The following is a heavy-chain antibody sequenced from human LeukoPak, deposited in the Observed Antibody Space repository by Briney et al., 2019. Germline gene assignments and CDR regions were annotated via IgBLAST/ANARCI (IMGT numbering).Heavy chain of an antibody. CDR2: INPSGGST. CDR1: GYTFTSYY. CDR3: ARAYYHDSSDYYFPLDY. D-gene: IGHD3-22*01. J-gene: IGHJ4*02. Sequence: ASAKVSCKASGYTFTSYYMHWVRQAPGRGLEWMGIINPSGGSTTYAQKFQGRVTMTRDTSTSTVYMELSSLRSEDTAVYYCARAYYHDSSDYYFPLDYWGQGTLVTVSS. V-gene: IGHV1-46*01.